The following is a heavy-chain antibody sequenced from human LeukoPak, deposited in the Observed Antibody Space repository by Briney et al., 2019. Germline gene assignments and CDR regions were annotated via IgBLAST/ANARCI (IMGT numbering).Heavy chain of an antibody. D-gene: IGHD3-10*01. CDR3: ARHRTRYGSGSSYNY. CDR1: GGSISSYY. J-gene: IGHJ4*02. CDR2: IYTSGST. V-gene: IGHV4-4*07. Sequence: SETLSLTCTVSGGSISSYYWSWIRQPAGKGLEWIGRIYTSGSTNYNPSLKSRVTMSVDTSKNQFSLKLSSVTAADTAVYYCARHRTRYGSGSSYNYWGQGTLITVSS.